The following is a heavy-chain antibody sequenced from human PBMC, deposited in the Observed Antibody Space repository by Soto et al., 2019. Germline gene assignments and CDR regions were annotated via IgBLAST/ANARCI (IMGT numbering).Heavy chain of an antibody. Sequence: SETLSLTCTVSGGSINSYYWSWIRQPPGKGLEWIGYIYHSGSTYYNMSLKSRVTMSVDTSKTHFSLNLSSVTAADTAVYYCARGPSGDKVHYWGQGALVTVSS. D-gene: IGHD7-27*01. CDR2: IYHSGST. CDR3: ARGPSGDKVHY. CDR1: GGSINSYY. J-gene: IGHJ4*02. V-gene: IGHV4-59*04.